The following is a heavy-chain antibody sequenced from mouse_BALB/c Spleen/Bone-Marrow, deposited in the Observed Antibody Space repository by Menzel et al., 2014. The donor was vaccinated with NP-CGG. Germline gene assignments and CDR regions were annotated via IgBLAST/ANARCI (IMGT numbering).Heavy chain of an antibody. J-gene: IGHJ4*01. CDR2: ISNYFGNT. V-gene: IGHV1-67*01. CDR1: GYTFTDYA. D-gene: IGHD2-1*01. CDR3: ARGDYGNWNYAMDY. Sequence: QLQPPGPEVGGPGGSGKIFCKGFGYTFTDYAMHWGEQSHAKSLEGVGVISNYFGNTNYNQKFKGKATMTVDKSSSTAYMELARLTSEDSAIYYCARGDYGNWNYAMDYWGQGTSVTVSS.